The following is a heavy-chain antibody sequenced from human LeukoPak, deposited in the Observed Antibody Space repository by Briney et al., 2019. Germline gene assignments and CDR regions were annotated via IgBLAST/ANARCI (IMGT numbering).Heavy chain of an antibody. CDR1: GVSISSYY. CDR2: IYYSGST. CDR3: ARRRVAGTRYYGMDV. D-gene: IGHD6-19*01. Sequence: SETLSLTGTFSGVSISSYYWSWIRQPPGKGLEWIGYIYYSGSTNYNPSLKSRVTISVDTSKNQFSLKLSSVTAADTAVYYCARRRVAGTRYYGMDVWGQGTTVTVSS. J-gene: IGHJ6*02. V-gene: IGHV4-59*01.